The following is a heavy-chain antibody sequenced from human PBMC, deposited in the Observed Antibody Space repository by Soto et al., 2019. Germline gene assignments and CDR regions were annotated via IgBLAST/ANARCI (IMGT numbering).Heavy chain of an antibody. V-gene: IGHV1-18*04. CDR1: GYTFTRYG. J-gene: IGHJ4*02. D-gene: IGHD2-15*01. Sequence: GASVPVSCQASGYTFTRYGINWVRQAPGKGLEWMGWISAYNGNTNYAQNLQGRVTMTTDTSASTAYMELRSLRADDTAVYYCARDYVSGGICYYDYWGLGTLVTVSS. CDR3: ARDYVSGGICYYDY. CDR2: ISAYNGNT.